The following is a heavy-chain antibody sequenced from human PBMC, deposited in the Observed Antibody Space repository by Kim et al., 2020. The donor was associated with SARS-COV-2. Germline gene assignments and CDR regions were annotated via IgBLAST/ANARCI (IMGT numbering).Heavy chain of an antibody. CDR1: GFTFDDYA. V-gene: IGHV3-9*01. CDR3: AGWSYYGMDV. CDR2: ITWNSGSI. Sequence: AACGFTFDDYAMEWVRQAPGKGLEWVAGITWNSGSIGYADSVKGRFAISRDNAKNSLYLQMNSLRTEDTALYYCAGWSYYGMDVWGQGTKVTV. D-gene: IGHD6-19*01. J-gene: IGHJ6*02.